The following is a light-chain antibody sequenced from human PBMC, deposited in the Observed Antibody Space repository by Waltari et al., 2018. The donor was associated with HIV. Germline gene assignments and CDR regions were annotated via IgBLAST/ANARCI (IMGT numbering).Light chain of an antibody. J-gene: IGKJ1*01. CDR3: QQYNNWPRT. V-gene: IGKV3-15*01. Sequence: EIVMTQSPATLYVSPGESATLPCRASQSVSSNLAWYQQKIGQTPRLLIYGASTRATGVPARFSGSGSGTEFTLTISSLQSEDFAVYYCQQYNNWPRTFGQGTKVEIK. CDR2: GAS. CDR1: QSVSSN.